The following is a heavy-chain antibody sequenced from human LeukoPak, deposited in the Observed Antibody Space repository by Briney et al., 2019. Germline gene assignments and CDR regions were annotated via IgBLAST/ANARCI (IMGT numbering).Heavy chain of an antibody. CDR3: ASRCSGNYFATFDY. CDR2: VSGPGTTT. J-gene: IGHJ4*02. V-gene: IGHV3-23*01. D-gene: IGHD3-22*01. CDR1: GFTFINYA. Sequence: GGSLRLSCEASGFTFINYAMNWVRQAPEKGLEWVSTVSGPGTTTYYADSVKGRFTVSRDNSKNTVFLQMDSLRAEATAVYYCASRCSGNYFATFDYWGQGILVTVSS.